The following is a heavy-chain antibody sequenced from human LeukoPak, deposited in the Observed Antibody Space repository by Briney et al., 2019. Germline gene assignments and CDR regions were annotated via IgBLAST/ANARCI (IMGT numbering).Heavy chain of an antibody. CDR2: ISGSGRRI. CDR1: GFTLSPSS. J-gene: IGHJ4*02. V-gene: IGHV3-23*01. CDR3: AKGPRTVRFGDRHKGMFDY. Sequence: GGSLRLSCAVSGFTLSPSSMTWVRQAPGRGLEWDPVISGSGRRIYYAASVKGRFTISRDNYKNTLYLQMNSLRAGDTSVYECAKGPRTVRFGDRHKGMFDYWDRGTLLTVSS. D-gene: IGHD3-10*01.